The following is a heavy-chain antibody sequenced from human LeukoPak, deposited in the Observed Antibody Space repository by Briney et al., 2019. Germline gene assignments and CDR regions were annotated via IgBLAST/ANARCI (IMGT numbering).Heavy chain of an antibody. V-gene: IGHV3-30*03. J-gene: IGHJ4*02. CDR2: ISYDGTKT. Sequence: PGGSLRLSCEVSGFTFNTYGIHWVRQTPGKGLEWVALISYDGTKTWYTDSVKGRFTISRDNSKNTLYLQMNSLRAEDTAVYYCARRAGAYSHPYDYWGQGTLVTVSS. D-gene: IGHD4/OR15-4a*01. CDR1: GFTFNTYG. CDR3: ARRAGAYSHPYDY.